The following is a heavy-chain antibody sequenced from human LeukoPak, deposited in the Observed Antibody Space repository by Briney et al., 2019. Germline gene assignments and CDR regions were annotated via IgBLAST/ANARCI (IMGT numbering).Heavy chain of an antibody. CDR3: AKDYYVPNY. D-gene: IGHD3-22*01. CDR2: ISGSAGII. Sequence: GGSLRLSCAASGFTLSSYTMSWVRQAPGKGLEWVSAISGSAGIIYDADSVKGRFTISRDNSKNTLYLQMNSLRAEDTAVYYCAKDYYVPNYWGQGTLVTVSS. V-gene: IGHV3-23*01. J-gene: IGHJ4*02. CDR1: GFTLSSYT.